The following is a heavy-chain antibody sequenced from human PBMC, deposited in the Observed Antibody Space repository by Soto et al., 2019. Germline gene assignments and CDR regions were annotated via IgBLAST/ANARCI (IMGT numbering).Heavy chain of an antibody. J-gene: IGHJ1*01. CDR3: ARGGGKRWLQSGLHEAEAFQH. Sequence: QVQLVQSGAEVKKPGSSVKVSCKASGGTFSNYAINWVLQAPGQGLVWMGGIIPIFGTANYGQKFQGRVTITAIESTSTAYYELSRMRADDPAGYYCARGGGKRWLQSGLHEAEAFQHWGQGTLVTVSS. CDR2: IIPIFGTA. CDR1: GGTFSNYA. V-gene: IGHV1-69*12. D-gene: IGHD5-12*01.